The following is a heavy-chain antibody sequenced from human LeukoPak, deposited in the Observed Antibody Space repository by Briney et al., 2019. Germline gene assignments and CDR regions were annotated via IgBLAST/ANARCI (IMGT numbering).Heavy chain of an antibody. CDR2: IYYTGST. V-gene: IGHV4-39*01. CDR1: GASISGSGYY. Sequence: SETLSLTCAVSGASISGSGYYLGWIRQPPGKGLEWIGNIYYTGSTYYNASLQSRVTISIDTSKNQFSLRLNSVTAADTAMYYCVKSGGYGLIDYWGQGTLVTVSS. D-gene: IGHD1-26*01. J-gene: IGHJ4*02. CDR3: VKSGGYGLIDY.